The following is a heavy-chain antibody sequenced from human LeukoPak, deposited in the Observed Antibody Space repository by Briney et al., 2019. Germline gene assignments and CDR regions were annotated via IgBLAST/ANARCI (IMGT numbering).Heavy chain of an antibody. CDR1: GFTFSSYA. D-gene: IGHD3-22*01. Sequence: GGSLRLSCAASGFTFSSYAMRCVPQAPRKGLEGGAGTFGSGGGAPYADPVKGRFTMSRDISTNTVYLQMDSLRGEETAVYYCTKTTTGYSSGQYPGWPADHWGQGALVTVSS. CDR3: TKTTTGYSSGQYPGWPADH. CDR2: TFGSGGGA. V-gene: IGHV3-23*01. J-gene: IGHJ4*02.